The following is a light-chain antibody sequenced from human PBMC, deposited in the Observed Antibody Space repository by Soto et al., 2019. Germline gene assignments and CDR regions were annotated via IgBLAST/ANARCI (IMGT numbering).Light chain of an antibody. CDR1: SSDVGGYNY. CDR3: SSYTTSNTRQIV. J-gene: IGLJ1*01. CDR2: DVS. Sequence: QSVLTQPASVSGSPGQSITISCTGTSSDVGGYNYVSWYQQHPGKAPKFMIYDVSNRPSGVSNRFSGSKSGNTAPLTISGLQAEDEADYYCSSYTTSNTRQIVFGTGTQLTVL. V-gene: IGLV2-14*01.